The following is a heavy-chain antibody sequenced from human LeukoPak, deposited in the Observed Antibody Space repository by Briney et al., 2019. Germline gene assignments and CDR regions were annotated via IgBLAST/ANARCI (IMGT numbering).Heavy chain of an antibody. CDR1: GFTFSTYF. CDR2: INQDGTEK. V-gene: IGHV3-7*01. CDR3: ARMNYVSSGWGAPFDD. Sequence: GGSLSLSCAASGFTFSTYFLTWVRQAPGKGLEWVANINQDGTEKHHVDSVKGRFTISRDNAKSSLYLQVNSLRAEDTAVYYCARMNYVSSGWGAPFDDWGQGTLVTVSS. D-gene: IGHD1-7*01. J-gene: IGHJ4*02.